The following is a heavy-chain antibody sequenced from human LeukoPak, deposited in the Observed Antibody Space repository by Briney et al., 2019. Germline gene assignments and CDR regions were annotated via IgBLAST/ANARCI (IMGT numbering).Heavy chain of an antibody. Sequence: GSLRLSCAASGFTFSSYAMSWVRQAPGKGLEWVSAISGSDGSTYYADSVRGRFTISRDNSKNTLYLQMNSLRAEDTAVYYCARGMRGLYYYGMDVWGQGTTVTVSS. CDR2: ISGSDGST. CDR3: ARGMRGLYYYGMDV. V-gene: IGHV3-23*01. CDR1: GFTFSSYA. D-gene: IGHD2-8*01. J-gene: IGHJ6*02.